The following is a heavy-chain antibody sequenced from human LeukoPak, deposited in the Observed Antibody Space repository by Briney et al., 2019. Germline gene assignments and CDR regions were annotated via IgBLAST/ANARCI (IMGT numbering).Heavy chain of an antibody. V-gene: IGHV1-2*02. CDR2: INPNSGGT. Sequence: ASVKVSCKASGHTFTGYYMHWVRQAPGQGLEWMGWINPNSGGTNYAQKFQGRVTMTRDTSISTAYMELSRLRSDDTAVYYCARGRLLAYSSGWYDWFDPWGQGTLVTVSS. CDR1: GHTFTGYY. D-gene: IGHD6-19*01. J-gene: IGHJ5*02. CDR3: ARGRLLAYSSGWYDWFDP.